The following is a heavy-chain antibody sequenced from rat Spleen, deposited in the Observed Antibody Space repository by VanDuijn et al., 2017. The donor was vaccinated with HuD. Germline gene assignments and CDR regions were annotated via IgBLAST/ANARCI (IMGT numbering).Heavy chain of an antibody. V-gene: IGHV5-29*01. Sequence: EVQLVESDGGLVQPGKSLKLSCAASGFTFSDYYMAWVRQAPTKGLEWVATISSDGGRNFYRDSVKGRFTISRDNAKSSLYLQMDSLRSGDTATYYCVRQDTSGYSNWFTYWGQGTLVTVSS. J-gene: IGHJ3*01. CDR1: GFTFSDYY. CDR2: ISSDGGRN. D-gene: IGHD4-3*01. CDR3: VRQDTSGYSNWFTY.